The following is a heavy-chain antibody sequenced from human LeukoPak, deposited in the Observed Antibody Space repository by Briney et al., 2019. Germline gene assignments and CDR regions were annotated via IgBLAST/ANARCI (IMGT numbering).Heavy chain of an antibody. D-gene: IGHD2-2*01. CDR3: AKSIKDIVVVPAATTGAFDI. CDR2: ISGRGGST. J-gene: IGHJ3*02. Sequence: PGGSLRLSCAASGFTFSSYAMSWVRQAPGKGLEWVSHISGRGGSTYYADSVKGRFTISRDNSKNTLYLQMNSLRAEDTAVYYCAKSIKDIVVVPAATTGAFDIWGQGTMVTVSS. CDR1: GFTFSSYA. V-gene: IGHV3-23*01.